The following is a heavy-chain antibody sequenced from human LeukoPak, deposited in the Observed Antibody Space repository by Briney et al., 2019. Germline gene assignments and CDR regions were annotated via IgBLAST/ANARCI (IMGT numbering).Heavy chain of an antibody. CDR2: THDSGNS. CDR3: ALGTTTSGVLKSLFDY. D-gene: IGHD3-3*01. Sequence: SETLSLTCTVSGGSITNNYWAWIRQPPGKGLEWIGYTHDSGNSNYNPSLRSRVTISLGSSRNQFSLNLRSVTAADTAVYYCALGTTTSGVLKSLFDYWGHGILVAVSS. J-gene: IGHJ4*01. V-gene: IGHV4-59*12. CDR1: GGSITNNY.